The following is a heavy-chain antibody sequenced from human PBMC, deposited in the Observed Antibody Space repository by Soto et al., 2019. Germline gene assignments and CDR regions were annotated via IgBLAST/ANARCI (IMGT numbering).Heavy chain of an antibody. D-gene: IGHD1-26*01. Sequence: QVQLVESGGGVVQPGRSLRLSCAASGFSISTYALHWVRQAPGKGPEWVAIISYNGNNKHYADSVKGRFTISRDNSKNTVDLQMNSLRVEGTAMYYCARRSFPYSGSPLEPWSDALDIWGQGTMVTVSS. CDR1: GFSISTYA. V-gene: IGHV3-30*04. J-gene: IGHJ3*02. CDR2: ISYNGNNK. CDR3: ARRSFPYSGSPLEPWSDALDI.